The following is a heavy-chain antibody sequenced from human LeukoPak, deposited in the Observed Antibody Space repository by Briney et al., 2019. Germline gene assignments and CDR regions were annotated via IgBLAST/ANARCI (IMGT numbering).Heavy chain of an antibody. CDR3: ARHSVYGSGSFLFDY. V-gene: IGHV4-34*01. D-gene: IGHD3-10*01. Sequence: SKTLSLTCAVYGGSFSGYYWSWIRQPPGKGLEWIGEINHSGSTNYNPSLKSRVTISVDTSKNQFSLKLSSVTAADTAVYYCARHSVYGSGSFLFDYWGQGTLVTVSS. CDR1: GGSFSGYY. J-gene: IGHJ4*02. CDR2: INHSGST.